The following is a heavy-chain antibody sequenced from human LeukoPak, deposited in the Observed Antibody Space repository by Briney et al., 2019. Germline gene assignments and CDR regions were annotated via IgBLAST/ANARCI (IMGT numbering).Heavy chain of an antibody. CDR1: GASISSGNYY. V-gene: IGHV4-39*01. Sequence: PSETLSLTCTVSGASISSGNYYWSWIRQSPGKGLEWIGEIHHSGSTNYNPSLKSRVTISVDTSKNQFSLKLNSVTAADTAVYYCARQAPPNYDVVTGYYWDVWGQGTMVTVSS. CDR3: ARQAPPNYDVVTGYYWDV. D-gene: IGHD3-9*01. J-gene: IGHJ3*01. CDR2: IHHSGST.